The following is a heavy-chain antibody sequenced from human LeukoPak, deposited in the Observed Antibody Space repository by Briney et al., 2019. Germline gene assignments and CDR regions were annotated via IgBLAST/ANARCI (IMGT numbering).Heavy chain of an antibody. Sequence: PSETLSLTCTVSGGSVSSGSYYWSWTRQPPGKGLEWIGYIYYSGSTNYNPSLKSRVTISVDTSKNQFSLKLSSVTAADTAVYYCARDYYDSSGYYYSASWGQGTLVTVSS. D-gene: IGHD3-22*01. J-gene: IGHJ4*02. CDR1: GGSVSSGSYY. CDR2: IYYSGST. V-gene: IGHV4-61*01. CDR3: ARDYYDSSGYYYSAS.